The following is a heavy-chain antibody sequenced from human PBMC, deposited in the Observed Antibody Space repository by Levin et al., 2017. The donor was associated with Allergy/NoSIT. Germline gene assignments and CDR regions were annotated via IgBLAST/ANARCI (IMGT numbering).Heavy chain of an antibody. CDR1: GYSFTSYW. CDR2: IYPGDSDT. Sequence: KVSCKGSGYSFTSYWIGWVRQMPGKGLEWMGIIYPGDSDTRYSPSFQGQVTISADKSISTAYLQWSSLKASDTAMYYCARHPIGRDGYNYSIDYWGQGTLVTVSS. CDR3: ARHPIGRDGYNYSIDY. J-gene: IGHJ4*02. V-gene: IGHV5-51*01. D-gene: IGHD5-24*01.